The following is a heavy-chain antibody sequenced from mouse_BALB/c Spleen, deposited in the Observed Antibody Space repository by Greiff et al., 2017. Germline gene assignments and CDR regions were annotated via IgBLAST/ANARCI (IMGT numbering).Heavy chain of an antibody. J-gene: IGHJ4*01. D-gene: IGHD1-1*01. Sequence: EVKLVESGGGLVQPGGSLRLSCATSGFTFTDYYMSWVRQPPGKALEWLGFIRNKANGYTTEYSASVKGRFTISRDNSQSILYLQMNTLRAEDSATYYCARDKGSSYPYAMDYWGQGTSVTVSS. CDR2: IRNKANGYTT. CDR1: GFTFTDYY. CDR3: ARDKGSSYPYAMDY. V-gene: IGHV7-3*02.